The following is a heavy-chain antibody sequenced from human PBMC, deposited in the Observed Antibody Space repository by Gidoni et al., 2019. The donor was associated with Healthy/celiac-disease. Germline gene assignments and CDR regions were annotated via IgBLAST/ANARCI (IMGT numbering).Heavy chain of an antibody. D-gene: IGHD6-13*01. Sequence: QVQLQQWGAGLLKPSETLSLTCAVYGGSFSGYYWSWIRQPPGKGLEWIGEINHSGSTNYNPSLKSRVTISVDTSKNQFSLKLSSVTAADTAVYYCARVKAAAGTGYYYYYGMDVWGQGTTVTVSS. CDR3: ARVKAAAGTGYYYYYGMDV. J-gene: IGHJ6*02. CDR2: INHSGST. CDR1: GGSFSGYY. V-gene: IGHV4-34*01.